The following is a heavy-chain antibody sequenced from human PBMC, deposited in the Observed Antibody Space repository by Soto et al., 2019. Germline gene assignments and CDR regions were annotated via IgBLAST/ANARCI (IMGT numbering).Heavy chain of an antibody. V-gene: IGHV3-21*01. J-gene: IGHJ6*02. CDR3: ARDPSKRGTTMDV. CDR2: ISSSSTYI. CDR1: GFTFIGYN. Sequence: ESGGGLVKPGGSLRLSCVASGFTFIGYNMNWVRQAPGKGLEWVASISSSSTYIYYADSVKGRFTISRDNAKKSLYLHMDSLRAEDTAVYYCARDPSKRGTTMDVWGQGTTVSVSS. D-gene: IGHD3-16*01.